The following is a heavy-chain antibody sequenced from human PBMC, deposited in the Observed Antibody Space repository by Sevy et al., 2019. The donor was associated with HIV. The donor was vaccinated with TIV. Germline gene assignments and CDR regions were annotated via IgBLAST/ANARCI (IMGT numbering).Heavy chain of an antibody. CDR3: AREGVHWADY. CDR1: GFTFSSYP. J-gene: IGHJ4*02. CDR2: ISFDGSNT. Sequence: GGSLRLSCAASGFTFSSYPLQWVRQSPDKGLEWVATISFDGSNTHYRDSVKGRLTISRDNSKNTLYLQMNSLRPDDTAIYYCAREGVHWADYWGQGTLVTVSS. D-gene: IGHD2-8*01. V-gene: IGHV3-30-3*01.